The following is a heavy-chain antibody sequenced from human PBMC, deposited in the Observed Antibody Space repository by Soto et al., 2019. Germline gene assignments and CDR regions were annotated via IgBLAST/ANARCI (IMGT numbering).Heavy chain of an antibody. V-gene: IGHV4-30-4*01. J-gene: IGHJ5*02. D-gene: IGHD3-10*01. Sequence: ALSLTSTVSGGSIISGDYYWICIRQPPVKVLDCIGDIYYSRGTYYNPSLRSRLTISVATSKNQLSLKLSSVTAADKAVYYCARGIRINYGSGSYKNARHWFDPWGQGTLVPVSS. CDR2: IYYSRGT. CDR1: GGSIISGDYY. CDR3: ARGIRINYGSGSYKNARHWFDP.